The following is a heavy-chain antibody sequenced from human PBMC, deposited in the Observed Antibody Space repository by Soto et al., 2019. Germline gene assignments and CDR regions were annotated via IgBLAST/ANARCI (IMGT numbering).Heavy chain of an antibody. J-gene: IGHJ4*02. CDR3: ARGGLKGYCSGGSCARTNSFDY. V-gene: IGHV1-2*02. CDR2: INPNSGGT. D-gene: IGHD2-15*01. Sequence: ASVKVSCKASGYTFTGYYMHWVRQAPGQGLEWMGWINPNSGGTNYAQKFQGRVTMTRDTSISTAYMELSRLRSDDTAVYYCARGGLKGYCSGGSCARTNSFDYWGQGTLVTVSS. CDR1: GYTFTGYY.